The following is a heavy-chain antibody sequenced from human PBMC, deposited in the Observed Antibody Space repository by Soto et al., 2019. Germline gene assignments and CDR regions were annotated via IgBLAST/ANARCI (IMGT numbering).Heavy chain of an antibody. CDR3: ARVRTENYYGMDV. V-gene: IGHV3-7*05. J-gene: IGHJ6*02. CDR2: IKQDETEK. CDR1: GFTFSSYW. Sequence: EVQLVESGGGLVQPGGSLRLSCAESGFTFSSYWMSWVRQAPGKGLEWVANIKQDETEKYYVDSVKGRFAISRDNGKNTLYLKMNSLRAEDTAVYYCARVRTENYYGMDVWGQGTTVTVSS.